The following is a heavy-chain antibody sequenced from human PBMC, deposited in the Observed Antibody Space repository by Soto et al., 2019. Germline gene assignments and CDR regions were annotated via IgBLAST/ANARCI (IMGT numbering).Heavy chain of an antibody. J-gene: IGHJ6*02. CDR2: ISYDGSNK. D-gene: IGHD4-4*01. CDR3: AKEFTVTTPDYYYGMDV. Sequence: GGSLRLSCAASGFTFSSYGMHWVRQAPGKGLEWVAVISYDGSNKYYADSVKGRFTNSRDNSKNTLYLQMNSLRAEDTAVYYCAKEFTVTTPDYYYGMDVWGQGTTVTVSS. V-gene: IGHV3-30*18. CDR1: GFTFSSYG.